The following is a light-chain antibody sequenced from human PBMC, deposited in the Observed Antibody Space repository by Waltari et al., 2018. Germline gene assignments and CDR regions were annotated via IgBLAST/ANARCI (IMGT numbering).Light chain of an antibody. Sequence: EVVLTQSPGTLSLSPGERATLSCGASQSVGKYLAWYQQKPGQAPRLLIYHTSTRASGIPDRFSGSGFGTDFSLTISRLEPEDFAVYYCQKYDHIPATFGQGTKVEIK. CDR2: HTS. CDR3: QKYDHIPAT. V-gene: IGKV3-20*01. CDR1: QSVGKY. J-gene: IGKJ1*01.